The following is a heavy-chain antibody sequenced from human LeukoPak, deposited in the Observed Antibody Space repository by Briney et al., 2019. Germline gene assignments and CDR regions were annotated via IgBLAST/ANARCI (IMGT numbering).Heavy chain of an antibody. Sequence: SETLSLTCTVSGYSISSGYYWGWIRQPPGKGLEWIGSIYHGGSTYYNPSLKSRVTISVDTSKNQFSLKLSSVTAADTAVYYCARVGGPAGYFDSWGQGTLVTVSS. V-gene: IGHV4-38-2*02. CDR3: ARVGGPAGYFDS. CDR1: GYSISSGYY. CDR2: IYHGGST. J-gene: IGHJ4*02. D-gene: IGHD2-2*01.